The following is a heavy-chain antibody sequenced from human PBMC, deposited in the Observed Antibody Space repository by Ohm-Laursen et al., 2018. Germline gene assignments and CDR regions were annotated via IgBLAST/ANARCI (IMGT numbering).Heavy chain of an antibody. CDR2: MNPNSHNT. CDR3: ARAVRYQLLSDP. J-gene: IGHJ5*02. V-gene: IGHV1-8*01. Sequence: ATVKISCKASGYTFSSYDIIWVRQASGQGPEWMGWMNPNSHNTGYARKFRGRVSMTSDSSISTAYMELYSLTSEDTATYYCARAVRYQLLSDPWGQGTLVTVSS. D-gene: IGHD4-23*01. CDR1: GYTFSSYD.